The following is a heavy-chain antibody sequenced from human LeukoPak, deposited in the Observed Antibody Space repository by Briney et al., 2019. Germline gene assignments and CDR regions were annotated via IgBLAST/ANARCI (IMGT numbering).Heavy chain of an antibody. J-gene: IGHJ5*02. CDR3: ARGCFNWFDP. CDR1: GGSISSYY. V-gene: IGHV4-34*01. D-gene: IGHD3-10*02. CDR2: INHSGST. Sequence: SETLSLTCTVSGGSISSYYWSWIRQPPGKGLEWIGEINHSGSTNYNPSLKSRVTISVDTSKNQFSLKLSSVTAADTAVYYCARGCFNWFDPWGQGTLVTVSS.